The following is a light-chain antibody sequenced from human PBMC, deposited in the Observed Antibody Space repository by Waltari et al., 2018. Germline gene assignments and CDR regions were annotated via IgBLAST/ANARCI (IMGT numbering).Light chain of an antibody. CDR2: GTS. Sequence: EIVLTQSPGTLSLSPGERATLSCRASQSVTSISLTWYQQKLGQAPRLLIYGTSSRATGIPDFTLTISRLEPEDFAVYYWQQYDGEVVTFGGGTKVEI. CDR1: QSVTSIS. CDR3: QQYDGEVVT. V-gene: IGKV3-20*01. J-gene: IGKJ4*01.